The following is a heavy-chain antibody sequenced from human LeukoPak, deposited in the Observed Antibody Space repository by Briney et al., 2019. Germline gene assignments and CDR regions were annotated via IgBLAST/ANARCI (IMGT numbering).Heavy chain of an antibody. CDR3: ARDSRLRYSGSYDKYYFDY. Sequence: GSSVKVSCKASGGTFSSYAISWVRQAPGQGLEWMGRIIPIFGTANYAQKFQGRVTITTDESTSTVYMELSSLRSEDTAVYYCARDSRLRYSGSYDKYYFDYWGQGTLVTVSS. CDR2: IIPIFGTA. V-gene: IGHV1-69*05. J-gene: IGHJ4*02. D-gene: IGHD1-26*01. CDR1: GGTFSSYA.